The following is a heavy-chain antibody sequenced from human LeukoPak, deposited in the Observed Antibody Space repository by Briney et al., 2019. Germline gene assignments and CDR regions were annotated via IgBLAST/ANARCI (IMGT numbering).Heavy chain of an antibody. V-gene: IGHV3-7*01. Sequence: GGSLRLSCAASGFTFTTFSRSWMSWVRQAPGKGLEWVANIKEDGSQKHYVDSVKGRFTISRDNAKNSLYLQMNSLRAEDTAVYYCARDQGDTSVDFDYWGQGTLVTVSS. CDR1: GFTFTTFSRSW. CDR3: ARDQGDTSVDFDY. J-gene: IGHJ4*02. CDR2: IKEDGSQK. D-gene: IGHD1-26*01.